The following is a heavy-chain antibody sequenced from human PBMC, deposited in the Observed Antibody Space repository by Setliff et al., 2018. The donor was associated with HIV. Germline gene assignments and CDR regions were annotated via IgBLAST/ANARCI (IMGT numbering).Heavy chain of an antibody. V-gene: IGHV3-21*01. D-gene: IGHD1-26*01. CDR1: GFTLSSYA. J-gene: IGHJ5*02. CDR3: ARVYSEKFDP. Sequence: GGSLRLSCAASGFTLSSYAMNWVRQAPGKGLEWVSSISSSSSYIYYADSVKGRFTISRDNAKNSLYLQMNSLRAEDTAVYYCARVYSEKFDPWGQGTLVTVSS. CDR2: ISSSSSYI.